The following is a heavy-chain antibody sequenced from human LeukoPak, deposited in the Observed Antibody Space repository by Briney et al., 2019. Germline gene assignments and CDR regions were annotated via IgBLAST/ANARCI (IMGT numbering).Heavy chain of an antibody. J-gene: IGHJ4*02. D-gene: IGHD1-26*01. CDR3: AKEGSNGDFDY. CDR1: GFTFSSYD. CDR2: ISYDGSNK. V-gene: IGHV3-30*18. Sequence: RSLRLSCAASGFTFSSYDMHWVRQAPGKGLEWVTVISYDGSNKYYGDSVKGRFTISRDNSKNTLYLKMNSLRAEDTAVYYCAKEGSNGDFDYGGQGTLVTVS.